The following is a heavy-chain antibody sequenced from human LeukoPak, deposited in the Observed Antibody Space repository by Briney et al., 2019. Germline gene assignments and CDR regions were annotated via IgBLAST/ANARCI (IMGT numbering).Heavy chain of an antibody. CDR1: GYTFSGYY. D-gene: IGHD6-13*01. V-gene: IGHV1-2*02. Sequence: ASVKVSCKASGYTFSGYYLHWVRQAPGQGFEWMGWINPNSGGTNYAQKFQGRVTMTRGTSISTVYMELSRLTSDDTAVYYCARGYPLSTTAAGTYFQHWGQGTLVTVSS. CDR2: INPNSGGT. J-gene: IGHJ1*01. CDR3: ARGYPLSTTAAGTYFQH.